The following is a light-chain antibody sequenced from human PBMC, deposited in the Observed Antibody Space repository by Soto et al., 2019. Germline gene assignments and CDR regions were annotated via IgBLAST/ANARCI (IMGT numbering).Light chain of an antibody. J-gene: IGKJ1*01. CDR1: QNVDSNY. V-gene: IGKV3-20*01. CDR3: QQYGSLSWT. CDR2: GAS. Sequence: EIFLTQSPGTLSLSLWEIATLSWRASQNVDSNYLAWYQQKPGQAPRIIIFGASGRATGIPDRFSGSGSGTDLTLTISRLEPEDFAVYYCQQYGSLSWTFGQGTKVDI.